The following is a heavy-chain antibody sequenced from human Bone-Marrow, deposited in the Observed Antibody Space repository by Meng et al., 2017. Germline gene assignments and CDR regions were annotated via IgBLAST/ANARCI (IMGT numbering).Heavy chain of an antibody. J-gene: IGHJ4*02. CDR1: GITFSNYP. D-gene: IGHD5-18*01. V-gene: IGHV3-23*01. Sequence: GESLKISCAASGITFSNYPMNWIRQAPGKRPEWVSAITGSGDNTFYGDSVKGRFTISRDNSKNTLFLQMDSLRAEDTAVYYCAKGMAWIQSAYWGQGNLV. CDR3: AKGMAWIQSAY. CDR2: ITGSGDNT.